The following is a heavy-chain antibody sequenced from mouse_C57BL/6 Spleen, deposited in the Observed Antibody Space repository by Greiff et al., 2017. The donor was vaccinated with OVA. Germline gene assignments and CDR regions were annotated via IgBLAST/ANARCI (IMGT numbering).Heavy chain of an antibody. D-gene: IGHD2-12*01. CDR2: ISDGGSYT. J-gene: IGHJ3*01. CDR1: GFTFSSYA. V-gene: IGHV5-4*01. Sequence: EVHLVESGGGLVKPGGSLKLSCAASGFTFSSYAMSWVRQTPEKRLEWVATISDGGSYTYYPDNVKGRFTISRDNAKNNLYLQMSHLKSEDTAMYYCARDDDGAWFAYWGQGTLVTVS. CDR3: ARDDDGAWFAY.